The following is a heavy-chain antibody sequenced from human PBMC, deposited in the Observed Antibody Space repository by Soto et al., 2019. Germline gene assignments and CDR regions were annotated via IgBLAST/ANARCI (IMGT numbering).Heavy chain of an antibody. J-gene: IGHJ4*02. Sequence: QLQLQESGPGLVKPSETLSLTCTVSGVSISNSSYYWGWIRRPTGKGLEWIGTIYYSGITYYNPSLKRRVTISVDTSKNQFSLKLTSVTAADTAVYYCARHGSNWGQGTLVTVSS. CDR2: IYYSGIT. CDR3: ARHGSN. CDR1: GVSISNSSYY. V-gene: IGHV4-39*01.